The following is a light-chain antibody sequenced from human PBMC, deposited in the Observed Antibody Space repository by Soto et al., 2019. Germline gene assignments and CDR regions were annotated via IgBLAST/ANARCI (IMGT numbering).Light chain of an antibody. CDR2: EVS. Sequence: QSVLTQPASVSGSPGQSITISCTGTSSDVGVYNYVSWYQQHPGKAPKLMIYEVSNRPSGVSNRFSASKSGNTASLTISGLQAEDEADYYCGSYTTSSTPYVFGTGTKLTVL. CDR1: SSDVGVYNY. V-gene: IGLV2-14*01. J-gene: IGLJ1*01. CDR3: GSYTTSSTPYV.